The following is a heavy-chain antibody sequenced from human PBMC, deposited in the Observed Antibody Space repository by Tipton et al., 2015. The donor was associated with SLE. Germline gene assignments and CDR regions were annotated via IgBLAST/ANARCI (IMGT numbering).Heavy chain of an antibody. CDR3: ARPRGYSGY. Sequence: LRLSCAVYGGSLSHYYWSWIRQPPGKGLEWIGEINHSGSTNYNPSLKSRVTISLDTSKKQVSLSLTFVTAADTAVYYCARPRGYSGYWGQGTLVTVSS. J-gene: IGHJ4*02. CDR2: INHSGST. V-gene: IGHV4-34*01. CDR1: GGSLSHYY. D-gene: IGHD5-12*01.